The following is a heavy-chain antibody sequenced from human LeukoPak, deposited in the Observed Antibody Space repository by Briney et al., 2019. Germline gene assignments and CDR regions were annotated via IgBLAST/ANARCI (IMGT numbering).Heavy chain of an antibody. Sequence: GGSLRLPFPPSGCTFSSYRIKGVGQAPGRGVKGVYSISSSSSYINYADSVKGRFTISRDNAKNSLYLQMNSLRAEDTAVYYCARDLSSSGTYYFDYWGQGTLVTVSS. CDR3: ARDLSSSGTYYFDY. CDR2: ISSSSSYI. J-gene: IGHJ4*02. V-gene: IGHV3-21*01. CDR1: GCTFSSYR. D-gene: IGHD6-13*01.